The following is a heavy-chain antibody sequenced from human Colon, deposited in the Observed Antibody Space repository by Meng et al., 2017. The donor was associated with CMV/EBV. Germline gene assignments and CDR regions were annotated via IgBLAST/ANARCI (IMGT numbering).Heavy chain of an antibody. J-gene: IGHJ4*02. CDR1: GFTFSSYA. Sequence: GESLKISCAASGFTFSSYAMSWVRQAPGKGLEWVSAISGSGGSTYYADSVKGRFDMSRDNGKNTLYLQMNSLRTEDTAIYYCVRDTSFYYDAGSYLLDFWGQGTLVTVSS. CDR3: VRDTSFYYDAGSYLLDF. V-gene: IGHV3-23*01. D-gene: IGHD3-10*01. CDR2: ISGSGGST.